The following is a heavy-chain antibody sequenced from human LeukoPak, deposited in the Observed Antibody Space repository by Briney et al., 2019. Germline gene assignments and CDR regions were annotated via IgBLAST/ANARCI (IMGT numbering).Heavy chain of an antibody. V-gene: IGHV4-4*07. J-gene: IGHJ6*03. CDR2: IYGSGIT. CDR1: GGSIISNY. Sequence: PSETLSLTCTVSGGSIISNYWSWIRQSAGTGLEWIGRIYGSGITDYNPSLNSRVTMSLDTSRKQFSLRLTPVTAADTAVYYCARLKFYDSTGYSPGYYMDVWGKGTTVSVFS. CDR3: ARLKFYDSTGYSPGYYMDV. D-gene: IGHD3-22*01.